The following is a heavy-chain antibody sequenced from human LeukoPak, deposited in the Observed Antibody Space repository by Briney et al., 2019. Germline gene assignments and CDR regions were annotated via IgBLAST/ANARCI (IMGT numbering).Heavy chain of an antibody. Sequence: GGSLRLSCAASGFTFSSHSMNWVRQAPGKGLEWVSSISGSSTYIYYADSVKGRVTISRDNAKNSLYLQMNSLRAEDTAVYYCARGEGGYSGYDHDYWGQGTLVTVSS. V-gene: IGHV3-21*01. CDR2: ISGSSTYI. CDR1: GFTFSSHS. D-gene: IGHD5-12*01. J-gene: IGHJ4*02. CDR3: ARGEGGYSGYDHDY.